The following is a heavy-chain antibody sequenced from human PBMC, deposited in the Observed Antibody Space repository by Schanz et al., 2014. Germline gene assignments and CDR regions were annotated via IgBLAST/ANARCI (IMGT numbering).Heavy chain of an antibody. V-gene: IGHV1-18*04. CDR1: GYSFTSYY. Sequence: QVQLVQSGAEVKKPGASVKVSCKAFGYSFTSYYIHWVRQAPGQGLEWMGWISAYNGHTNYAQKFQGRVTMTTDTSSSTAYMELRSMISADTAVYYCAGDAITAPGDFDSWGQGTLVTVSS. CDR2: ISAYNGHT. CDR3: AGDAITAPGDFDS. J-gene: IGHJ4*02. D-gene: IGHD1-20*01.